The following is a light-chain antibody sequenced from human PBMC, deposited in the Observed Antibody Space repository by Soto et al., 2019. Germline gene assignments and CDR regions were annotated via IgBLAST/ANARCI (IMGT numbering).Light chain of an antibody. CDR2: YAS. CDR3: HHYSNWPPT. CDR1: ESVHRN. Sequence: EVVMTQSPATLSVSPGERVTLSCRASESVHRNLAWYQQKPGQGPSLLIYYASTRDTGVPDRFTGSGSGTESTLPTSSLQSEDFGVYHCHHYSNWPPTFGPGTKVEIK. J-gene: IGKJ3*01. V-gene: IGKV3-15*01.